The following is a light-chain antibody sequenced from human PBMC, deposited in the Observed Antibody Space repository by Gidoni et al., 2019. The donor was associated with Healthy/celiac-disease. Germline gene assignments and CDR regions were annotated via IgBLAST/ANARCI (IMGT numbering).Light chain of an antibody. V-gene: IGKV3-20*01. CDR3: QQYGXPWA. CDR2: GAS. J-gene: IGKJ1*01. Sequence: EIVLTQSPGTLSLSPGERATLSCRASQSVSSSYFAWYQQTPGQAPMLLIYGASSRATGVQDRFSGSGSGTDFTLTISRLEPEDFAVYYCQQYGXPWAFGQXTKVEIK. CDR1: QSVSSSY.